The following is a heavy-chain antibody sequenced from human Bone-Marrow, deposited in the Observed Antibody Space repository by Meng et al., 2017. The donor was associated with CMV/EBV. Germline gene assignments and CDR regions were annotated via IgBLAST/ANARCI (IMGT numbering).Heavy chain of an antibody. CDR2: IKQDGSEK. CDR3: ARVTAGSSSISGDWFDP. Sequence: GGSLRLSCAASGFTFSSYWMSWVRQAPGKGLEWVANIKQDGSEKYYVDSVKGRFTISRDNAKNSLYLQMNSLRAEDTAVYYCARVTAGSSSISGDWFDPCGQGTLVTVSS. V-gene: IGHV3-7*01. D-gene: IGHD6-6*01. J-gene: IGHJ5*02. CDR1: GFTFSSYW.